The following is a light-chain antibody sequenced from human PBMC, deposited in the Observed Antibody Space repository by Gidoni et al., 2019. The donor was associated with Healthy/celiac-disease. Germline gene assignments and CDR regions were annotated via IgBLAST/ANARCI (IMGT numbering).Light chain of an antibody. CDR3: CAYAGSSTFV. CDR1: SSDVGSYNL. J-gene: IGLJ1*01. Sequence: QPALTPPASVSGSPGQAINISCTGTSSDVGSYNLVSWYQQHPGKAPELMIYEDSKRPSGVSNRFSGSKSGNTASLTISGLQAEDEADYYCCAYAGSSTFVFGTGTKVTVL. CDR2: EDS. V-gene: IGLV2-23*01.